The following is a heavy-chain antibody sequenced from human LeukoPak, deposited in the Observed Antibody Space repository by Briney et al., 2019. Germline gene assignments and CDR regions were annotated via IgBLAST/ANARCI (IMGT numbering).Heavy chain of an antibody. V-gene: IGHV3-9*01. CDR2: ISWNSGSI. CDR3: AILGDGSFDY. D-gene: IGHD5-24*01. CDR1: GFTFDDYA. Sequence: PGRSLRLSCAASGFTFDDYAMHWVRQAPGKGLEWVSGISWNSGSIGYADSVKGRFTISRDNAKNSLYLQMNSLRVEDTAVYYCAILGDGSFDYWGQGSLVTVSS. J-gene: IGHJ4*02.